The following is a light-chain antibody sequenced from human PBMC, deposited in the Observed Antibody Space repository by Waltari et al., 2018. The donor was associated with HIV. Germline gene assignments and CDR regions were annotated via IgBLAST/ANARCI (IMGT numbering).Light chain of an antibody. V-gene: IGLV2-18*02. J-gene: IGLJ3*02. CDR2: EVT. Sequence: QSALTQPPSVSGSLGQSVTISCTGTSSAIRAYNRVSWYQQSPGTAPKLRIYEVTPRPSGVPVRFSGSKSGNTASLTISGLQADDEADYYCSSYTTSSTWVFGGGTKLTVL. CDR3: SSYTTSSTWV. CDR1: SSAIRAYNR.